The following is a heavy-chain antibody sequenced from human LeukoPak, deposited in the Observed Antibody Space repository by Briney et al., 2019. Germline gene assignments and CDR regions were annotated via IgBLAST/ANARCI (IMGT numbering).Heavy chain of an antibody. CDR1: GGSISSSSYY. Sequence: SETLSLTCTVSGGSISSSSYYWGWIRQPPGKGLEWIGSIYYSGSTYYNPSLKSRVTISVDTSKNQFSLKLSSVTAADTAVYYCARPARDGYNFNFDYWGQGTLVTVSS. CDR3: ARPARDGYNFNFDY. V-gene: IGHV4-39*01. CDR2: IYYSGST. J-gene: IGHJ4*02. D-gene: IGHD5-24*01.